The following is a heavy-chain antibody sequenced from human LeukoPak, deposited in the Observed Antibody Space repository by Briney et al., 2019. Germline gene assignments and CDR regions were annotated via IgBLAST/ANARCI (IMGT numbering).Heavy chain of an antibody. Sequence: PGGSLRLSCAASGFTFSSYSMNWVRQAPGKGLERVSGISWNSGSIGYADSVKGRFTISRDNAKNSLYLQMNSLRAEDTALYYCAKDMISSSWGQGTLVTVSS. CDR2: ISWNSGSI. V-gene: IGHV3-9*01. CDR3: AKDMISSS. CDR1: GFTFSSYS. J-gene: IGHJ4*02. D-gene: IGHD6-13*01.